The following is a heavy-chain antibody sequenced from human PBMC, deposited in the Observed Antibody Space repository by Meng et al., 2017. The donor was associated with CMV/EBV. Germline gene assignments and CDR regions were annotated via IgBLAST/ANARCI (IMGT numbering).Heavy chain of an antibody. D-gene: IGHD3-16*02. V-gene: IGHV4-59*01. J-gene: IGHJ5*02. CDR1: GGSISSYY. Sequence: GSLRLSCTVSGGSISSYYWSWIRQPPGKGLEWIGYIYYSGSTNYNPSLKSRVIISVDTSKNQFSLKLSSVTAADTAVYYCARVYRNWFDPWGQGTLVTVSS. CDR2: IYYSGST. CDR3: ARVYRNWFDP.